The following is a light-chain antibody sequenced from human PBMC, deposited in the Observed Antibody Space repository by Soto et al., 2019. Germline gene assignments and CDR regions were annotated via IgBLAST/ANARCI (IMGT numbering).Light chain of an antibody. CDR1: QSVSSSY. Sequence: EIVLTQSPGTLSLSPGERATLSCRASQSVSSSYLAWYQQKPGQAPRLLIYGASSRATGIPDRFSGSGSGTDFTLTIDRLQPEDFEEYYCQQYHSSPLTFGGGTKEEIK. J-gene: IGKJ4*01. CDR2: GAS. CDR3: QQYHSSPLT. V-gene: IGKV3-20*01.